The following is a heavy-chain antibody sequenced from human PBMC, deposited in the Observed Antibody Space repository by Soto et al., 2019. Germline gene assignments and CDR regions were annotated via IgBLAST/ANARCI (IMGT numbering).Heavy chain of an antibody. J-gene: IGHJ1*01. V-gene: IGHV4-30-4*01. Sequence: QVQLQESGPGLVKPSQTLSLTCTVSGGSISSGDYFWSWIRQPPGKGLEWIGYIYYSGTTSYNPPLKSRVTISIDTSKNQFSLKLSSVTAADTAVYYCARATSIVVVQYVQHWGQGTLVTVSS. CDR2: IYYSGTT. CDR3: ARATSIVVVQYVQH. D-gene: IGHD3-22*01. CDR1: GGSISSGDYF.